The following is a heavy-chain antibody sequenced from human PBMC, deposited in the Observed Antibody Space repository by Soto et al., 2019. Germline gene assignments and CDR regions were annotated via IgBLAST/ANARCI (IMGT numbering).Heavy chain of an antibody. Sequence: XETLSLTCSVSGRSISSNYWSWIRQSPDKGLEWLGYVFYGGTDYNPSLGGRVSMSVETSKSQFSLKLTSVTVADTAVYYCASYRGALYFASWGPGILVTVSS. CDR2: VFYGGT. CDR3: ASYRGALYFAS. CDR1: GRSISSNY. J-gene: IGHJ4*02. V-gene: IGHV4-59*01. D-gene: IGHD3-16*01.